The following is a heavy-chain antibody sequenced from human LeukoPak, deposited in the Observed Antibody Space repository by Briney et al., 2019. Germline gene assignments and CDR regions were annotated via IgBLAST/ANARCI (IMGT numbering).Heavy chain of an antibody. J-gene: IGHJ4*02. CDR1: GYTFTSYD. V-gene: IGHV1-8*01. D-gene: IGHD3-16*02. Sequence: ASVKVSCKASGYTFTSYDINWVRQATGQGLEWMGWMNPNSGNTGYAQKFQGRVTMTRNTPISTAYMELSSLRSEDTAVYYCARGDRLTFGGVIVSSLYYFDYWGQGTLVTVSS. CDR2: MNPNSGNT. CDR3: ARGDRLTFGGVIVSSLYYFDY.